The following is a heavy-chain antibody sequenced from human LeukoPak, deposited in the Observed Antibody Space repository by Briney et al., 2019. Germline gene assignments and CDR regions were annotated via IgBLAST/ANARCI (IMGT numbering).Heavy chain of an antibody. V-gene: IGHV3-21*01. CDR1: GFTFSSYS. CDR3: ATSGSYPNWFDP. Sequence: PGGSLRLSCAASGFTFSSYSTNWVRQAPGKGLEWVSSISSSSSYIYYADSVKGRFTISRDNAKNSLYLQMNSLRAEDTAVYYCATSGSYPNWFDPWGQGTLVTVSS. D-gene: IGHD1-26*01. CDR2: ISSSSSYI. J-gene: IGHJ5*02.